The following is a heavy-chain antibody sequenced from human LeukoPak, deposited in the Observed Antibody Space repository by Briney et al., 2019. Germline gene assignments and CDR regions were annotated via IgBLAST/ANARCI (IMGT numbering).Heavy chain of an antibody. V-gene: IGHV4-34*01. Sequence: PSETLSLTCAVYGGSFSGYYWSWIRQPPGKGLEWIGEINHSGSTNYNPSLKSRVTISVDTSKNQFSLELSSVTAADTAVYYCARVDMRAGYSSLYFDYWGQGTLVTVSS. D-gene: IGHD6-13*01. CDR1: GGSFSGYY. CDR2: INHSGST. J-gene: IGHJ4*02. CDR3: ARVDMRAGYSSLYFDY.